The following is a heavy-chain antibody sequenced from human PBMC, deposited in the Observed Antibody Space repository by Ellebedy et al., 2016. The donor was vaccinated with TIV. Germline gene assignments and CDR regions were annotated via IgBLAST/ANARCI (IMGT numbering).Heavy chain of an antibody. CDR2: INPNSGGT. V-gene: IGHV1-2*04. D-gene: IGHD6-19*01. CDR3: ARPHRQNIAVAGLDY. CDR1: GYTFTGYY. Sequence: AASVKVSCKASGYTFTGYYMHWVRQAPGQGLEWMGWINPNSGGTNYAQKFQGWVTMTRDTSISTAYMELSRLRSDDTAVYYCARPHRQNIAVAGLDYWGQGTLVTVSS. J-gene: IGHJ4*02.